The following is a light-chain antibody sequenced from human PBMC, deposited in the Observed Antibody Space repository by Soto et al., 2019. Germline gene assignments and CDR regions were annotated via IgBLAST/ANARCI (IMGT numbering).Light chain of an antibody. CDR2: GAS. CDR1: QDISYY. CDR3: QKYHSAPRT. Sequence: DIPMTQSPSSLSASVGDRVTITCRANQDISYYLAWYQQKQGKVPKLLIYGASTLQSGVPSRFSGSGSGTDFTLTISSLQPEELETYYCQKYHSAPRTFGQGTKVEIK. J-gene: IGKJ1*01. V-gene: IGKV1-27*01.